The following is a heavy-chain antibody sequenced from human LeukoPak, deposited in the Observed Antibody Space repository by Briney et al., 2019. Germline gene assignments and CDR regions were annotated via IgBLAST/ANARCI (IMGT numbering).Heavy chain of an antibody. CDR1: GDSISSRNQY. J-gene: IGHJ4*02. CDR2: IYYSGST. V-gene: IGHV4-39*01. CDR3: ARLTMNYYFDY. Sequence: SETLSLTCIVSGDSISSRNQYWGWIRQPPGKGLEWIGSIYYSGSTYYNPSLKSRVTISVDTSKSQFSLKLSSVTAADTAVYSCARLTMNYYFDYWGQGTLVTVSS. D-gene: IGHD3-3*01.